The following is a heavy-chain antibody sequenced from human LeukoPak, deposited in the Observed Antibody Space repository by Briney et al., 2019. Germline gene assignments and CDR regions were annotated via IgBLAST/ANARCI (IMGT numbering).Heavy chain of an antibody. Sequence: GASVKVSCKVSGYALTELSMHWVRQAPGKGLEWMGGFDPEDGETIYAQKFQGRVTMTEDTSTDTAYMELSSLRSEDTAVYYCATVARYDILTGYYRNWFDPWGQGTLVTVSS. D-gene: IGHD3-9*01. V-gene: IGHV1-24*01. CDR3: ATVARYDILTGYYRNWFDP. CDR2: FDPEDGET. CDR1: GYALTELS. J-gene: IGHJ5*02.